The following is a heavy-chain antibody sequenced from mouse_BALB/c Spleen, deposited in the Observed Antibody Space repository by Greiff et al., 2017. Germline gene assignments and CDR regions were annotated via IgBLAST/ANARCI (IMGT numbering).Heavy chain of an antibody. CDR2: ISDGGSYT. CDR3: ARAIYYDYDPLAY. J-gene: IGHJ3*01. Sequence: EVQLVESGGGLVKPGGSLKLSCAASGFTFSDYYMYWVRQTPEKRLEWVATISDGGSYTYYPDSVKGRFTISRDNAKNNLYLQMSSLKSEDTAMYYCARAIYYDYDPLAYWGQGTLVTVSA. CDR1: GFTFSDYY. V-gene: IGHV5-4*02. D-gene: IGHD2-4*01.